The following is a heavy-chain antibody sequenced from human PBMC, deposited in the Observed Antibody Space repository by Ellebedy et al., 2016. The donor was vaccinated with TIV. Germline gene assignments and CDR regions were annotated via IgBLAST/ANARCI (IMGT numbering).Heavy chain of an antibody. CDR3: AREGASAGADYFDY. J-gene: IGHJ4*02. V-gene: IGHV1-46*01. CDR1: GFTFTSYY. D-gene: IGHD1-26*01. Sequence: AASAKVSCKASGFTFTSYYIHWVRQAPGQGLEWMGRVNPGGGSTKFAPNFQGRRTMTRDTSTSEVYMEVRSLRSDDTAVYYCAREGASAGADYFDYWGQGTLVIVSS. CDR2: VNPGGGST.